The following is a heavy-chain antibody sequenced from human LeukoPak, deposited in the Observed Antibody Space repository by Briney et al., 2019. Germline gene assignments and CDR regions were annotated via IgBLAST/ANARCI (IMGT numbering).Heavy chain of an antibody. CDR3: ARDVDTSSHSSQLDP. V-gene: IGHV3-33*01. J-gene: IGHJ5*02. CDR1: GFTFSTFG. Sequence: GGSLRLSWATAGFTFSTFGIHWVRQTPGKGLEWAAAIQSDGSKQYYGDSVKGRFTISRDSSKNTVYLQMNSLRDEDTAVYYCARDVDTSSHSSQLDPWGQGTLVTVSS. CDR2: IQSDGSKQ. D-gene: IGHD5-18*01.